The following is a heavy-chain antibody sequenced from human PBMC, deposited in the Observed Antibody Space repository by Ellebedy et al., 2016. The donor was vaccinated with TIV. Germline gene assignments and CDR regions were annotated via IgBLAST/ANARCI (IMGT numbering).Heavy chain of an antibody. D-gene: IGHD4-17*01. Sequence: AASVKVSCKASGYSLTSNGISWVRQAPGQGLEWMGWISGNNGNTNYAQKFQGRVTMTTDTSTSTAYMELRSLRSDDTAVYYCARAKLDYGDFDYWGQGTLVTVSS. CDR3: ARAKLDYGDFDY. V-gene: IGHV1-18*01. CDR1: GYSLTSNG. J-gene: IGHJ4*02. CDR2: ISGNNGNT.